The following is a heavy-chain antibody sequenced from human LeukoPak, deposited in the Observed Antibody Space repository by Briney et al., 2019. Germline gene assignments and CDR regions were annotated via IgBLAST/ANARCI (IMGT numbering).Heavy chain of an antibody. CDR1: GGSLWRFY. V-gene: IGHV4-4*07. J-gene: IGHJ5*02. CDR3: VRDRGLGRGFDP. Sequence: SETLSLTCTVSGGSLWRFYWSWVRQPAGRGLEWIGRLYNNGSTNYSPSLKSRVIMSFDPSKNQFSLKLNSVTAADTAFYYCVRDRGLGRGFDPWGQGTMVTVSS. D-gene: IGHD3-16*01. CDR2: LYNNGST.